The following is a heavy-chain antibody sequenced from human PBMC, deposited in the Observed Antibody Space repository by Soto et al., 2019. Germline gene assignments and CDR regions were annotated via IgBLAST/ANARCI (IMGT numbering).Heavy chain of an antibody. CDR2: ISGSGTDT. D-gene: IGHD3-10*01. V-gene: IGHV3-23*01. J-gene: IGHJ6*02. CDR1: GFMFGSYA. CDR3: AKDLLSSYYYGMDA. Sequence: PGGSLRLSCAASGFMFGSYAMSWVRQAPGKGLEWVSGISGSGTDTYYADAVKGRVTISRDNAKNTLYLQMNGLRAEDTAIYYWAKDLLSSYYYGMDAWGQGTTVTVSS.